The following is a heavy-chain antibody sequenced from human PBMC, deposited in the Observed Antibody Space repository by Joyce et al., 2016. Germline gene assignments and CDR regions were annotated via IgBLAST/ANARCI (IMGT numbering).Heavy chain of an antibody. V-gene: IGHV1-8*01. CDR2: KNPNSGNT. CDR1: GYTFTSYD. J-gene: IGHJ5*02. D-gene: IGHD4-17*01. CDR3: ARERNFGDLSFDP. Sequence: QVQLVQSGAEVKKPGASVKVSCKASGYTFTSYDINWLRLATGQGLEWMGWKNPNSGNTGSAQKFQGRVTMTRNTSISTAYMELSSLRSEDTAVYYCARERNFGDLSFDPWGQGTLVTVSP.